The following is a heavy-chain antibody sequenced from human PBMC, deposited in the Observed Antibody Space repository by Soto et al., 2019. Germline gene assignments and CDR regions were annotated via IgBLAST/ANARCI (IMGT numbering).Heavy chain of an antibody. CDR1: GYTFTSYG. CDR3: ARDPRGGDYEGNWFDP. CDR2: ISAYNGNT. J-gene: IGHJ5*02. D-gene: IGHD4-17*01. Sequence: QVPLVQSGAEVKKPGASVKVSCKASGYTFTSYGISWVRQAPGQGLEWMGWISAYNGNTNYAQKLQGRVTMTTDTSTSTAYMELRSLRSDDTAVYYCARDPRGGDYEGNWFDPWGQGTLVTVSS. V-gene: IGHV1-18*01.